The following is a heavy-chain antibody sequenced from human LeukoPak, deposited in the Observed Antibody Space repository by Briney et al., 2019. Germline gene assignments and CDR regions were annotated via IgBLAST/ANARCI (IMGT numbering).Heavy chain of an antibody. CDR3: ARDFSFHSSSSEANWFDP. D-gene: IGHD6-6*01. CDR1: GFTFSSYA. V-gene: IGHV3-30-3*01. CDR2: ISYHGSNK. J-gene: IGHJ5*02. Sequence: GGSLRLSCAASGFTFSSYAMHWVRQAPGKGLEWVAVISYHGSNKYYADSVKGRFTISRDNSKNTLYLQMNSLRAEDTAVYYCARDFSFHSSSSEANWFDPWGQGTLVTVSS.